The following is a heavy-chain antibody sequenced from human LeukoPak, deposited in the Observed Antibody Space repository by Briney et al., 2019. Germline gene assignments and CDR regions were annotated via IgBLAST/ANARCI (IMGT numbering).Heavy chain of an antibody. J-gene: IGHJ4*02. CDR3: ARADHRGGDCLGSIDY. V-gene: IGHV1-69*06. CDR2: IIPIFGTA. D-gene: IGHD2-21*02. CDR1: GGTFSSHA. Sequence: SVKVSCKASGGTFSSHAISWVRQAPGQGLEWMGGIIPIFGTANYAQKFQGRGTITADKSTSTAYMELSSLRSEDTAMYYCARADHRGGDCLGSIDYWGQGTLVTVSS.